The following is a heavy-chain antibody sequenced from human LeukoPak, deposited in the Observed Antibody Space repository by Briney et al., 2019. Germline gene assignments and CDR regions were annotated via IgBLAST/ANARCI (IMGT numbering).Heavy chain of an antibody. CDR1: GFTFSSYA. CDR3: ATGGSYYEAGIGFSHDY. CDR2: ISGSGGST. J-gene: IGHJ4*02. V-gene: IGHV3-23*01. D-gene: IGHD1-26*01. Sequence: GGSLRLSCAASGFTFSSYAMSWVRQAPGKGLEWVAVISGSGGSTYYADSVKGRFTISRDNSKNTLYLQMNSLRAEDTAVYYCATGGSYYEAGIGFSHDYWGRGTLVTVSS.